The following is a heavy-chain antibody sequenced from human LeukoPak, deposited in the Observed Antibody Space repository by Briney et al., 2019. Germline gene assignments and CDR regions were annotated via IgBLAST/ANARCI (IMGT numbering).Heavy chain of an antibody. Sequence: GGSLRLSCAASGFTFSSYAMHWVRQAPGKGLEWVAVISYDGSNKYYADSVKGRSTISRDNSKNTLYLQMNSLRAEDTAVYYCARNAIPRLEWLLADYWGQGTLVTVSS. V-gene: IGHV3-30*04. CDR1: GFTFSSYA. J-gene: IGHJ4*02. CDR2: ISYDGSNK. D-gene: IGHD3-3*01. CDR3: ARNAIPRLEWLLADY.